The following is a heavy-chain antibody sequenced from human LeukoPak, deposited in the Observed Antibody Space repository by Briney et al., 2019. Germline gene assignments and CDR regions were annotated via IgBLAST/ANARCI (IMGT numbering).Heavy chain of an antibody. CDR1: GYTFTGYY. Sequence: ASLKVSCKASGYTFTGYYMHWVRQAPGQGLEWMGWINPNSGGTKYAQTFQGRVTMTRDTSISTAYMELSSLRSDDTAVYYCARDGDTYGYYYYGMDVWGQGTTVTVSS. V-gene: IGHV1-2*02. J-gene: IGHJ6*02. D-gene: IGHD5-18*01. CDR2: INPNSGGT. CDR3: ARDGDTYGYYYYGMDV.